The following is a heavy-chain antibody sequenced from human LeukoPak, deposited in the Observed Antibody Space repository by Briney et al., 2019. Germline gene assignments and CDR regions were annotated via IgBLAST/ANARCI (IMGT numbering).Heavy chain of an antibody. CDR2: IYYSGST. CDR1: GGSISSYY. CDR3: ARQQIPARITLVRGVIAFDL. V-gene: IGHV4-59*01. Sequence: SETLSLTCTVSGGSISSYYWSWIRQPPGKGLEWIGYIYYSGSTNYNPSLKSRVTISVDTSKNQFSLKLSSVTAADTAVYYCARQQIPARITLVRGVIAFDLWGQGTMVTVSS. D-gene: IGHD3-10*01. J-gene: IGHJ3*01.